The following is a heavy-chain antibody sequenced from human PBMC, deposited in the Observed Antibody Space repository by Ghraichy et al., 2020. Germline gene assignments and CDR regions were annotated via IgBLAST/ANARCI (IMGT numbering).Heavy chain of an antibody. CDR2: LYTDGTA. J-gene: IGHJ6*03. CDR3: ARAATDYYYMDV. CDR1: GSTVSSNY. V-gene: IGHV3-53*01. Sequence: LSLTCAASGSTVSSNYMSWVRQASGKGLEWVSVLYTDGTAYYADSVKGRFTLSIDNSKNTVYLQMDSLGAEDTAIYYCARAATDYYYMDVWGEGTTVTVSS.